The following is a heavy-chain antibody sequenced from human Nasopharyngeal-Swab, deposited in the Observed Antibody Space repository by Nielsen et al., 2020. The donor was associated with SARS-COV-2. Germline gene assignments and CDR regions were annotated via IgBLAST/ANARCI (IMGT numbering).Heavy chain of an antibody. Sequence: ASVKVSCKASGYTFPNYYIHWVRQDPGQGLEWMGMINPSGGSTSYAQKFQGRVTMTRDTSTSTVYMELSSLRSGDTAVYYCARDRRYFDWVADYWGQGTLVTVSS. D-gene: IGHD3-9*01. V-gene: IGHV1-46*01. CDR2: INPSGGST. CDR1: GYTFPNYY. J-gene: IGHJ4*02. CDR3: ARDRRYFDWVADY.